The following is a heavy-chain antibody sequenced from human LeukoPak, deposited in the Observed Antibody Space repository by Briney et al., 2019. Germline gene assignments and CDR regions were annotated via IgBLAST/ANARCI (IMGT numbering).Heavy chain of an antibody. CDR3: ARDPTPYYYGSGSYSDWFDP. J-gene: IGHJ5*02. CDR1: GGSFSGHY. D-gene: IGHD3-10*01. CDR2: INHSGST. V-gene: IGHV4-34*01. Sequence: SETLSLTCAVYGGSFSGHYWSWIRQPPGKGLEWIGEINHSGSTNYNPSLKSRPTISVDTSKNQFSLKLSSVTAADTAVYYCARDPTPYYYGSGSYSDWFDPWGQGTLVTVSS.